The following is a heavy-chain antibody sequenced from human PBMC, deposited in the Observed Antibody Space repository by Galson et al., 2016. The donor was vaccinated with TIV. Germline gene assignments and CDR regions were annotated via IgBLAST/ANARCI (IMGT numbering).Heavy chain of an antibody. CDR3: ARDRYYDASGYYFYYYGMDV. V-gene: IGHV3-53*01. Sequence: SLRLSCAASGFIVNNNQMSWVRQAPGKGLEWISVIYSDGRPYYANSVAGRFTISRDDSKNTLYLQTTSLRAEDTAVYYCARDRYYDASGYYFYYYGMDVWGQGTTVTVSS. D-gene: IGHD3-3*01. CDR1: GFIVNNNQ. J-gene: IGHJ6*02. CDR2: IYSDGRP.